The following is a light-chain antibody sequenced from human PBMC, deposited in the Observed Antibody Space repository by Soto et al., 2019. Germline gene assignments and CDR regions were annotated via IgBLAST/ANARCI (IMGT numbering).Light chain of an antibody. Sequence: DIQLTQSPSFLSASVGDRVTITCRASQGISSYLAWYQQKPGKAPNLLIYAASTLQSGVPSRFSGSGSGTEFTLTITSLQPEDFATYYCQQYYSYPPTFGQGTKVDI. CDR2: AAS. CDR3: QQYYSYPPT. V-gene: IGKV1-9*01. CDR1: QGISSY. J-gene: IGKJ1*01.